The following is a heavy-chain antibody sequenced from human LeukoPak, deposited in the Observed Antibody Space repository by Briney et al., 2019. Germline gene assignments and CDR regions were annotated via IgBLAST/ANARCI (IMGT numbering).Heavy chain of an antibody. Sequence: GGSLRLSCAASGFTFSSYAMHWVRQAPGKGLEWVAVISYDGSNKYYADSVKGRFTISRDNSKNTLYLQMNSLRAEDTAVYYCARGVRQLWPYIDYWGQGTLVTVSS. CDR2: ISYDGSNK. J-gene: IGHJ4*02. V-gene: IGHV3-30*04. D-gene: IGHD5-18*01. CDR1: GFTFSSYA. CDR3: ARGVRQLWPYIDY.